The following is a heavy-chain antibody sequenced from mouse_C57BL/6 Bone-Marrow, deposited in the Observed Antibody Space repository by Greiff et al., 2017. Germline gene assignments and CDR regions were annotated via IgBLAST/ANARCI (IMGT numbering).Heavy chain of an antibody. D-gene: IGHD2-4*01. V-gene: IGHV5-17*01. CDR2: ISSGSSTI. CDR3: ARDYRGRFCWYFDV. Sequence: EVQVVESGGGLVKPGGSLKLSCAASGFTFSDYGMHWVRQAPEKGLEWVAYISSGSSTIYYADTVTGRFTISRDNAKNTLFLQMTSLRSEDTAMYYCARDYRGRFCWYFDVWGTGTTVTVSS. CDR1: GFTFSDYG. J-gene: IGHJ1*03.